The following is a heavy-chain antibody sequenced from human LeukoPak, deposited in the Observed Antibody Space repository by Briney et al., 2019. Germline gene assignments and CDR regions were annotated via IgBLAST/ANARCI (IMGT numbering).Heavy chain of an antibody. V-gene: IGHV3-21*01. D-gene: IGHD1-1*01. Sequence: GGSLRLSCAASGFTFSTYTMNWVRQAPGKGLEWVSCITSGSSYIHYADSMKGRFTISRDNAENSLYLHMNSLRAEDTAVYYCASESSGTTRGYFDYWGQGTLVTVSS. J-gene: IGHJ4*02. CDR1: GFTFSTYT. CDR3: ASESSGTTRGYFDY. CDR2: ITSGSSYI.